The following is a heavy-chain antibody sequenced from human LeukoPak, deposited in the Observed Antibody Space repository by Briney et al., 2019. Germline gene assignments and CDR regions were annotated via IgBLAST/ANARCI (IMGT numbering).Heavy chain of an antibody. D-gene: IGHD5-24*01. V-gene: IGHV1-46*01. CDR1: GYTFANYY. CDR3: ARGRDGYNRNLDY. Sequence: GASVKVSFTASGYTFANYYMHWVRQAPGQGLEWMGIINPGSDSTSYAQKFQGRVTMTRDTSTSIVYMELSSLRSEDTAVYYCARGRDGYNRNLDYWGQGTLVTVSS. CDR2: INPGSDST. J-gene: IGHJ4*02.